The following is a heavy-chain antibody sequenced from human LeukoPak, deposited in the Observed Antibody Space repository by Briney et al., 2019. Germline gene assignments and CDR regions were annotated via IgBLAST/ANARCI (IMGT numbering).Heavy chain of an antibody. V-gene: IGHV1-2*06. CDR2: INPNNGDT. J-gene: IGHJ4*02. CDR3: VRDLSGITTTSRGDDY. Sequence: ASVKVSCKASGYTFTGYYMYWVRQAPGQGLEWMGRINPNNGDTNYAQKFQGRVAMTRDTSINIAYMELSRLRSDDTAMYYCVRDLSGITTTSRGDDYWGQGTLVTVSS. CDR1: GYTFTGYY. D-gene: IGHD1-20*01.